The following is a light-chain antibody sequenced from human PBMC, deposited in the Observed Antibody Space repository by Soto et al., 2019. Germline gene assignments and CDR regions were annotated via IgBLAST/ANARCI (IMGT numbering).Light chain of an antibody. CDR3: QQYNNWPPWT. CDR2: DAS. CDR1: QSVSSN. J-gene: IGKJ1*01. Sequence: EIVMTQSPTILSVSPGERATLSCRASQSVSSNLAWYQQKPGQAPRLLIYDASSRATGIPDRFSGSGSGTDFTLTISSLQSEDFAVYYCQQYNNWPPWTFGQGTKVDI. V-gene: IGKV3D-15*01.